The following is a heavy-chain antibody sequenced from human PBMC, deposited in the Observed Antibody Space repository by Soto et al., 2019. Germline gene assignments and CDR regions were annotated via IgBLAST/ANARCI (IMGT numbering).Heavy chain of an antibody. CDR3: ARDQGAIRGFLFDY. J-gene: IGHJ4*02. Sequence: EVQVVESGGGLVQPGGSLRLSCAASGFTFSTYWMTWVRQAPGKGLVWVANIKEDGSEKHYGDSVEGRFTISRDNAKNSLYLQMDSLRAEDTGLYYCARDQGAIRGFLFDYWGQGTLVTVSS. V-gene: IGHV3-7*01. CDR1: GFTFSTYW. CDR2: IKEDGSEK. D-gene: IGHD1-26*01.